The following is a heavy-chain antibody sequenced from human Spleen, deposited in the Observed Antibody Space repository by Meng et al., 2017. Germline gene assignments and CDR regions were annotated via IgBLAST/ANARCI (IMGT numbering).Heavy chain of an antibody. J-gene: IGHJ4*02. CDR2: IYHGGDT. CDR3: ASWIYSCGWQ. Sequence: QVQRPGSGPGRVKPSGTLSLTCAVSGGSIRSSNWWSWVRQPPGKGLEWIGEIYHGGDTNYNPSLKSRVTIAIDKSKNQFSLKLSSVTAADTAVYYCASWIYSCGWQWGQGALVTVSS. D-gene: IGHD6-19*01. V-gene: IGHV4-4*02. CDR1: GGSIRSSNW.